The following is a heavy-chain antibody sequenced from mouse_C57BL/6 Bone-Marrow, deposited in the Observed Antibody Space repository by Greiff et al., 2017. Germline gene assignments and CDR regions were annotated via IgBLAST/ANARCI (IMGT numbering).Heavy chain of an antibody. CDR3: VKAASSIYYDYDAVAY. J-gene: IGHJ3*01. V-gene: IGHV7-4*01. D-gene: IGHD2-4*01. Sequence: EVKLMESGGGLVQPGASLRLSCAASGFTFTDYYMSWVRQPPGKAPEWLALIRNKANGYTTEYTASVKGRFTISRDTSQNILYLQMNTLRAEDSATYYCVKAASSIYYDYDAVAYWGQGTLVTVSA. CDR2: IRNKANGYTT. CDR1: GFTFTDYY.